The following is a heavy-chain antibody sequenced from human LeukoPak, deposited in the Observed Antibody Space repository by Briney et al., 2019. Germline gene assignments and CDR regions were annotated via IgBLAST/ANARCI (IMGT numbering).Heavy chain of an antibody. V-gene: IGHV3-48*03. CDR2: ISSSGSTI. J-gene: IGHJ5*02. CDR3: ARDYGDYGRGWFDP. D-gene: IGHD4-17*01. CDR1: GFTFSSYE. Sequence: QPGGSLRLSCAASGFTFSSYEMNWVRQAPGKGLEWVSYISSSGSTIYYADSVKGRFTISRDNAKNSLYLQMNSLRAEDTAVYYCARDYGDYGRGWFDPWGQGTLVTVSS.